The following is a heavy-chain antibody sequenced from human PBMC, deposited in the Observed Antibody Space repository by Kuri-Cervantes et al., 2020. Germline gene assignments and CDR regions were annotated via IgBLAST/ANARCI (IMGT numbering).Heavy chain of an antibody. CDR3: AREAAFGSSSWFDP. V-gene: IGHV1-69*13. J-gene: IGHJ5*02. CDR1: GYTFTSYG. D-gene: IGHD6-6*01. Sequence: SVKVSCKASGYTFTSYGISWVRQAPGQGLEWMGGIIPIFGTANYAQKFQGRGTITADESTSTAYMELSSLRSEDTAVYYCAREAAFGSSSWFDPWGQGTLVTVSS. CDR2: IIPIFGTA.